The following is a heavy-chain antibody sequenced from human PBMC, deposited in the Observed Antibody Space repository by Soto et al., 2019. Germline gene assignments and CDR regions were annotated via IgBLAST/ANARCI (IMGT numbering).Heavy chain of an antibody. J-gene: IGHJ6*03. CDR2: IWYDGSNK. CDR1: GFTFSSYG. CDR3: ARDKMVGQHIVVVPADYYYYYYMDV. Sequence: GGSLRLSCAASGFTFSSYGMHWVRQAPGKGLEWVAVIWYDGSNKYYADSVKGRFTITRDNSKNTLYLQMNSLRAEDTAVYYCARDKMVGQHIVVVPADYYYYYYMDVWGKGTTVTVSS. V-gene: IGHV3-33*01. D-gene: IGHD2-2*01.